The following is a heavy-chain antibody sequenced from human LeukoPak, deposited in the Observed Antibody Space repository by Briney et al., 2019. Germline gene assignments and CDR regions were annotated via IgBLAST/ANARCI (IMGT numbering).Heavy chain of an antibody. V-gene: IGHV3-48*04. J-gene: IGHJ3*02. CDR1: GFTFNSHG. CDR3: ASPYYYDSSGYYGMAFDI. Sequence: TGGSLRLSCAASGFTFNSHGMSWVRQAPGKGLEWVSYISSSGSTIYHADSVKGRFTISRDNAKNSLYLQMNSLRAEDTAVYYCASPYYYDSSGYYGMAFDIWGQGTMVTVSS. D-gene: IGHD3-22*01. CDR2: ISSSGSTI.